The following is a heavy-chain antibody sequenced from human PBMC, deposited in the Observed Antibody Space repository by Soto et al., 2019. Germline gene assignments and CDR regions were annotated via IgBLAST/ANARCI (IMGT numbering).Heavy chain of an antibody. CDR2: VSGNNGAS. Sequence: ASVKVSCKASGYTSADFGISWVRQAPGQGLEWMGWVSGNNGASNPAPKVQGRIAMTLDTSTGVSYMALRSLRSDDTAIYYCVRDQKYFRVNGNWFDSWGQGTLVTVSS. CDR3: VRDQKYFRVNGNWFDS. CDR1: GYTSADFG. V-gene: IGHV1-18*04. J-gene: IGHJ5*01. D-gene: IGHD2-2*01.